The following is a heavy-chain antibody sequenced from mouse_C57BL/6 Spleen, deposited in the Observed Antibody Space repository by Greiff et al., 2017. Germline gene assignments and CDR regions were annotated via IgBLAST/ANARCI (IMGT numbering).Heavy chain of an antibody. CDR2: IDPETGGT. Sequence: VQLQRSGAELVRPGASVTLSCKASGYTFTDYEMHWVKQTPVHGLEWIGAIDPETGGTAYNQKFKGKAILTADKSSSTAYMELRSLTSEDSAVYYCTSGDYYSNYDYAMDYWGQGTSVTVSS. V-gene: IGHV1-15*01. D-gene: IGHD2-5*01. CDR1: GYTFTDYE. J-gene: IGHJ4*01. CDR3: TSGDYYSNYDYAMDY.